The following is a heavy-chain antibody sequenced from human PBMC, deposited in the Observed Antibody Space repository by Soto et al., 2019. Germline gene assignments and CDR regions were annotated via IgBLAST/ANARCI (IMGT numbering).Heavy chain of an antibody. Sequence: SWKASGGTFSSYAMGWGRQAPGKGLEWVSTISASGVSTYHADSVQGRFTVSRDNSKNTLYLQMNSLRVEDTAVFYCVRHPRLQPRPAPHQPATQAMDYWS. CDR1: GGTFSSYA. V-gene: IGHV3-23*01. CDR3: VRHPRLQPRPAPHQPATQAMDY. CDR2: ISASGVST. D-gene: IGHD2-2*01. J-gene: IGHJ4*01.